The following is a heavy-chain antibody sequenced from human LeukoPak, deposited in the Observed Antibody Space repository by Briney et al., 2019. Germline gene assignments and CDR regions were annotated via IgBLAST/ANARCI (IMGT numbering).Heavy chain of an antibody. D-gene: IGHD3-16*01. V-gene: IGHV4-59*01. Sequence: SETLSLTCTVSGGSLSNYYWSWIRQPPGKGLEWIGHIYESGSTTHNPSLKSRVTISVDTSKNQFSLKVSSLTAADTAVYFCARGRIGGPKAPFDYWGQGTLVTVSS. CDR3: ARGRIGGPKAPFDY. CDR2: IYESGST. CDR1: GGSLSNYY. J-gene: IGHJ4*02.